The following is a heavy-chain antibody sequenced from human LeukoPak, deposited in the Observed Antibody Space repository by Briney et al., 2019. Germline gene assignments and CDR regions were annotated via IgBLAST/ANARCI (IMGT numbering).Heavy chain of an antibody. CDR1: GDSVSSNSAA. J-gene: IGHJ6*03. D-gene: IGHD1-14*01. CDR3: ARSELSGYYYMDV. CDR2: TYYRSKWYN. V-gene: IGHV6-1*01. Sequence: SQTLSLTCAISGDSVSSNSAAWNWIRQSPSRGLEWLGRTYYRSKWYNDYAVSVKSRITINPDTSKNQFSLKLSSVTAADTAVYYCARSELSGYYYMDVWGKGTTVTVSS.